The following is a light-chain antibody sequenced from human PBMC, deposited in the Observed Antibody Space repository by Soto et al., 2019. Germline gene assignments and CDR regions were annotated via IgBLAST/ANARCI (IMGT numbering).Light chain of an antibody. Sequence: EIVLTQSPGTLSLSPGESATLSCRASQSVGNNYLAWYQQKPGQAPRLRIYGASSRATGIPDRFRGSGSGTDFTLTISRLEPKDFAVYYCQQYVTPPLTFGGGTKVEIK. CDR1: QSVGNNY. CDR2: GAS. J-gene: IGKJ4*01. CDR3: QQYVTPPLT. V-gene: IGKV3-20*01.